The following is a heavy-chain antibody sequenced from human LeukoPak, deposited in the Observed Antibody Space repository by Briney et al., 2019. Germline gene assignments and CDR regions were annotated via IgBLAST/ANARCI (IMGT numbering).Heavy chain of an antibody. Sequence: ASVKVSCKASGYTFTGYYMHWVRQAPGQGLEWMGWINPNSGGTNYAQKFQGRVTKTRDTSISTAYMELSRLRSDDTAVYYCARSRIAAAGQRFDYWGQGTLVTVSS. V-gene: IGHV1-2*02. CDR1: GYTFTGYY. J-gene: IGHJ4*02. CDR2: INPNSGGT. CDR3: ARSRIAAAGQRFDY. D-gene: IGHD6-13*01.